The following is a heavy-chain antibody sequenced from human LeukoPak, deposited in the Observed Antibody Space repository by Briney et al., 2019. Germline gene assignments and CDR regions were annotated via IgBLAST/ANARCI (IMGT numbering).Heavy chain of an antibody. CDR1: GFTFGSYG. Sequence: SGGSLRLSCAASGFTFGSYGMHWVRQAPGKGLEWVAVISYDGSNKYYADSVKGRFTISRDNSKNTLYLQMNSLRAEDTAVYYCAKDLRGSYGMDVWGQGTTVTVSS. CDR3: AKDLRGSYGMDV. D-gene: IGHD5/OR15-5a*01. J-gene: IGHJ6*02. V-gene: IGHV3-30*18. CDR2: ISYDGSNK.